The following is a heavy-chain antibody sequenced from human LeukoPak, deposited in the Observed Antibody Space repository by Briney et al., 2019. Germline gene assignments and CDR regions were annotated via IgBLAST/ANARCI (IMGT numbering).Heavy chain of an antibody. CDR1: GGSISSYY. J-gene: IGHJ5*02. CDR3: ASSLYSSSWRWFDP. Sequence: SETLSLTRTVSGGSISSYYWSWIRQPPGKGLEWIGYIYYSGSTNYNPSLKSRVTISVDTSKNQFSLKLSSVTAADTAVYYCASSLYSSSWRWFDPWGQGTLVTVSS. V-gene: IGHV4-59*08. D-gene: IGHD6-13*01. CDR2: IYYSGST.